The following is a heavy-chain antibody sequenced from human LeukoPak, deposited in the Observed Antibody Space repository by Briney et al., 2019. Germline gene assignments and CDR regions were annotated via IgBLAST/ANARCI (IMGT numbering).Heavy chain of an antibody. V-gene: IGHV4-61*08. CDR3: ARNALRGYSTLDY. CDR2: IYYSGST. Sequence: MTSQTLSLTCTVSGGSISSGDYYWSWIRQPPGKGLEWIGYIYYSGSTNYNPSLKSRVTISVDTSKNQFSLKVSSVTAADTAVYYCARNALRGYSTLDYWGQGTLVTVSS. J-gene: IGHJ4*02. CDR1: GGSISSGDYY. D-gene: IGHD5-18*01.